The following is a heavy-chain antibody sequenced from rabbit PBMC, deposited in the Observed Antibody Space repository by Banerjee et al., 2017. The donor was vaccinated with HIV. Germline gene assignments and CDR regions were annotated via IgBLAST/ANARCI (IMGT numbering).Heavy chain of an antibody. CDR1: GFSFSNKYV. D-gene: IGHD4-1*01. V-gene: IGHV1S45*01. Sequence: QEQLEESGGDLVKPEGSLTLTCTASGFSFSNKYVMCWVRQAPGKGLEWIACIGTDGGSTWYASWVNGRFTISSHNAQNTVSLQLSSLTVADTATYFCVRDLAGVIGWNFNLWGPGTLVTVS. CDR3: VRDLAGVIGWNFNL. CDR2: IGTDGGST. J-gene: IGHJ4*01.